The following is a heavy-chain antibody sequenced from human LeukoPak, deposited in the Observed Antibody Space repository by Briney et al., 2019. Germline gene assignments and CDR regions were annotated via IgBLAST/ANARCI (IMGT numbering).Heavy chain of an antibody. Sequence: PGGSLRLSCAASGFTFSSYAMSWVRQAPGKGLEWVSGFSGSGSTTYYADSVNGRFTISRDNSKNTLYLQMNSLRAEDTAVYYCARRTEMVATFDYWGQGTLVTVSS. V-gene: IGHV3-23*01. CDR1: GFTFSSYA. J-gene: IGHJ4*02. CDR3: ARRTEMVATFDY. CDR2: FSGSGSTT. D-gene: IGHD2-8*01.